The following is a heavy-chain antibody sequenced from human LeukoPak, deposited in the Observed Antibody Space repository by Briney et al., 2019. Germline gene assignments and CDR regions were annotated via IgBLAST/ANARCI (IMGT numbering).Heavy chain of an antibody. CDR1: GFTFNNYW. D-gene: IGHD5-12*01. Sequence: GGSLRLSCAASGFTFNNYWMGWVREAPGKGLEWVANIKQDGSEIYYVDSVKGRFTISRDTAKDSLYLQMNSLRAEDTAVYYCATDRGHSGYDLYDYWGQGTLVTVSS. CDR3: ATDRGHSGYDLYDY. CDR2: IKQDGSEI. V-gene: IGHV3-7*01. J-gene: IGHJ4*02.